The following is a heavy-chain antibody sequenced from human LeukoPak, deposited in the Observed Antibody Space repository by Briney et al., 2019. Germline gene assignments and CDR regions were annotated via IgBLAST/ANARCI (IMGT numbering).Heavy chain of an antibody. D-gene: IGHD1-1*01. Sequence: GGSLRLSCAASGFTFSNAWMSWVRQAPGKGLEWVGRIKSKTDGGTTEYAASVKGRFAISRDDSKSIAYLQMNSLKTEDTAVYYCTRGSRHLDRAFDIWGQGTMVTVSS. V-gene: IGHV3-15*01. CDR3: TRGSRHLDRAFDI. J-gene: IGHJ3*02. CDR2: IKSKTDGGTT. CDR1: GFTFSNAW.